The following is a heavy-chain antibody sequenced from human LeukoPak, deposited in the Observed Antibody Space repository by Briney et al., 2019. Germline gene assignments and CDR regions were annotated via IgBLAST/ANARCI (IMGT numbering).Heavy chain of an antibody. V-gene: IGHV3-23*01. D-gene: IGHD3-9*01. J-gene: IGHJ4*02. CDR1: GFTFSSYA. Sequence: SGGSLRLSCAASGFTFSSYAMSWVRQAPGKGLEWVSAISGSGGSTYYADSVKGRFTISRGNSKNTLYLQMNSLRAEDTAVYYCAKGLRYFDWSSDYWGQGTLVTVSS. CDR2: ISGSGGST. CDR3: AKGLRYFDWSSDY.